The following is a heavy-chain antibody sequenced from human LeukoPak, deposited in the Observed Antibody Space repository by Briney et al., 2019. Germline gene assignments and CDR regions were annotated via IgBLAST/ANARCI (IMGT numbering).Heavy chain of an antibody. D-gene: IGHD3-22*01. V-gene: IGHV3-7*03. CDR1: GFTFSRHW. J-gene: IGHJ4*02. Sequence: GGSLRLSCAASGFTFSRHWMTWVRQAPGKGLEWVANIKHDGSEENYVGSVKGRFTISRDNAKNSLYLQMNSLRAEDTAVYYCATPLDYYDRSDSHQGGDWGQGTLVTVSS. CDR2: IKHDGSEE. CDR3: ATPLDYYDRSDSHQGGD.